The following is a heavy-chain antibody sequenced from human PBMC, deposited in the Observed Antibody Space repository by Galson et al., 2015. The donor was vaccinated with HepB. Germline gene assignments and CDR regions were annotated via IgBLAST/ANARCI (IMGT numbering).Heavy chain of an antibody. D-gene: IGHD5-18*01. CDR2: ISGSGGST. CDR3: ARVGWVQLWSHYYFDY. J-gene: IGHJ4*02. V-gene: IGHV3-23*01. CDR1: GFTFSSNA. Sequence: SLRLSCAASGFTFSSNAMSWVRQAPGKGLEWVSGISGSGGSTYYADSVKGRFTISRDNSKNTLYLQMNSLRAEDTAVYYCARVGWVQLWSHYYFDYWGQGTLVTVSS.